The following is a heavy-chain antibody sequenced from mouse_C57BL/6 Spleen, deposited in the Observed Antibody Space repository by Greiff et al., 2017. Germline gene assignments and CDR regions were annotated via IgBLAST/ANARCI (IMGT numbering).Heavy chain of an antibody. Sequence: VKLMESGPGLVAPSQSLSITCTVSGFSLTSYGVSWVRQPPGKGLEWLGVIWGDGSTNYHSALISRLSISKDNSKSQVFLKLNSLQTDDTATYYCAKHPFITTVVARYFDVWGTGTTVTVSS. J-gene: IGHJ1*03. D-gene: IGHD1-1*01. CDR1: GFSLTSYG. CDR3: AKHPFITTVVARYFDV. V-gene: IGHV2-3*01. CDR2: IWGDGST.